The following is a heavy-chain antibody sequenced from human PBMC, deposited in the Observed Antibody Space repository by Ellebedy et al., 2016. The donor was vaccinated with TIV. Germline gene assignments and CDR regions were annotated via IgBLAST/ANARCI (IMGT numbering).Heavy chain of an antibody. D-gene: IGHD2-2*01. CDR1: SYTFSNYD. V-gene: IGHV1-18*01. CDR2: ISAYNGDT. Sequence: ASVKVSXKASSYTFSNYDITWVRQAPGQGLEWMGWISAYNGDTNYAQKLQDRVTMTTDTSTSTAYMELGSLKSDDTAMYYCARGGMLYCSSTYCVDYWGQGTLVTVSS. J-gene: IGHJ4*02. CDR3: ARGGMLYCSSTYCVDY.